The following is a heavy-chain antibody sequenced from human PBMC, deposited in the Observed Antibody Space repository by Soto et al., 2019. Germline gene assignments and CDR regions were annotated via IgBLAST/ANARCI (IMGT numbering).Heavy chain of an antibody. CDR1: GFTFSSYG. CDR3: AKDIGIYYYYYYMDV. CDR2: ISHDGSNK. J-gene: IGHJ6*03. V-gene: IGHV3-30*18. D-gene: IGHD1-26*01. Sequence: GGSLRLSCAASGFTFSSYGMHWVRQAPGKGLEWVAVISHDGSNKYYADSVKGRFTISRDNSKNTLYLQMNSLRAEDTAVYYCAKDIGIYYYYYYMDVWGKGTTVTVSS.